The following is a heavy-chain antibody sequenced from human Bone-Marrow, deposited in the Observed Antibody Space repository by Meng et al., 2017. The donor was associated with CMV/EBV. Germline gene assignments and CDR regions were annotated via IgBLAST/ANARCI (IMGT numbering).Heavy chain of an antibody. D-gene: IGHD1-26*01. CDR1: GFTVSSYY. Sequence: GESLKISCAASGFTVSSYYITWIRQAPGKGLEWVSYISGSGSSIYYADSVKGRFTISRDNAKNSLFLQMNSLRAEDTALYYCARYSGNFYYHGMDVWGLGTTVTVSS. CDR2: ISGSGSSI. J-gene: IGHJ6*02. CDR3: ARYSGNFYYHGMDV. V-gene: IGHV3-11*01.